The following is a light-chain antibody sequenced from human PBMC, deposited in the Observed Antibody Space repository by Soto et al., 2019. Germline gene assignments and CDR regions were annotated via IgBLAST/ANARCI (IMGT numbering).Light chain of an antibody. CDR2: GNS. CDR3: QSYHSSLTGVSV. V-gene: IGLV1-40*01. Sequence: QSALTQATSVSGAPGQRVTISCTGSSSNIGANSDVHWYQQLAGAAPKLLIYGNSNRPSGVSDRFSGSKSGTSASLAITGLQAEDEADYYCQSYHSSLTGVSVFATGPKATVL. CDR1: SSNIGANSD. J-gene: IGLJ1*01.